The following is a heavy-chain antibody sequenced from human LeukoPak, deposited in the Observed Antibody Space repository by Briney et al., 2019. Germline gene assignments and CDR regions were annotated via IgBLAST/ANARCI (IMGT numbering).Heavy chain of an antibody. CDR2: ISSRGSTI. J-gene: IGHJ4*02. V-gene: IGHV3-11*01. D-gene: IGHD6-19*01. CDR1: Y. Sequence: YXXWIXXAXXXGLEWVSYISSRGSTIYYADSVKGRFNISRDNAKNSLYLQMNSLRAEDTAVYYYARESYPRSYSSGCRYWGQGTLVTVSS. CDR3: ARESYPRSYSSGCRY.